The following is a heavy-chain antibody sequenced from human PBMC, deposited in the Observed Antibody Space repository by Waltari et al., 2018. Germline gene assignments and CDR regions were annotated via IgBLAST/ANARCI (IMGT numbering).Heavy chain of an antibody. V-gene: IGHV3-74*01. J-gene: IGHJ4*02. CDR1: GFTFGDYW. D-gene: IGHD5-18*01. CDR3: ARKGGRGYPYGPFYYDH. Sequence: EVQLVESGGGLVQPGGSLRLSCAASGFTFGDYWMHWVRQPPGKGLELVLRVKIDGGYISYTDSVKGRFTISRDNAKNTLFLQLNSLRAEDTAVYYCARKGGRGYPYGPFYYDHWGQGTLVTVSP. CDR2: VKIDGGYI.